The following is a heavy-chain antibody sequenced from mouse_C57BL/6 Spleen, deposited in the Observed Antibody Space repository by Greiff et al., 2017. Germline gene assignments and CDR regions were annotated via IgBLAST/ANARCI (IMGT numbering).Heavy chain of an antibody. Sequence: EVQLQQSVAELVRPGASVKLSCTASGYTFTNTYMNWVKQRPEQGLEWIGRIDPANGNTKYAPKFQGKDTLTADTSSSTAYMQLSGLTSEDSGIYCCARRLFDYWGQGTTLTVSS. CDR2: IDPANGNT. V-gene: IGHV14-3*01. CDR1: GYTFTNTY. J-gene: IGHJ2*01. CDR3: ARRLFDY.